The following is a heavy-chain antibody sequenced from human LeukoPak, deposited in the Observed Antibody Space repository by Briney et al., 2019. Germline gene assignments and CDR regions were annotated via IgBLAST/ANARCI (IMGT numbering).Heavy chain of an antibody. V-gene: IGHV1-69*05. CDR2: IIPIFGTA. J-gene: IGHJ4*02. CDR1: GGTFSSYA. D-gene: IGHD3-22*01. CDR3: AREMYYYDSSGYYFYPGFDY. Sequence: ASVKVSCKASGGTFSSYAISWVRQAPGQGLEWMGGIIPIFGTANYAQKFQGRVTMTRDTSISTAYMELSRLRSDDTAVYYCAREMYYYDSSGYYFYPGFDYWGQGTLVTVSS.